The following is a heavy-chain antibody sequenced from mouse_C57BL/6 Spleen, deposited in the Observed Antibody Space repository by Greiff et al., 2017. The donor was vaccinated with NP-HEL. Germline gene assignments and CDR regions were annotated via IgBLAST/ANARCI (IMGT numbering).Heavy chain of an antibody. V-gene: IGHV1-64*01. Sequence: QVQLQQPGAELVKPGASVKLSCKASGYTFTSYWMHWVKQRPGQGLEWIGMIHPNSGSTNYNEKFKSKATLTVDKSSSTAYMQLSSLTSEDSAVYCGALYGHIKYAMDYWGQGTSVTVSS. CDR2: IHPNSGST. J-gene: IGHJ4*01. D-gene: IGHD6-1*01. CDR1: GYTFTSYW. CDR3: ALYGHIKYAMDY.